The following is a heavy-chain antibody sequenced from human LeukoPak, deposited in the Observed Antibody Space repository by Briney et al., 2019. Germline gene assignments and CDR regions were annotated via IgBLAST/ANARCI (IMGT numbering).Heavy chain of an antibody. Sequence: GGSLRLSCVASGFTFSRYWMNWVRQAPGKGREWVANINEDGSEKHFVDSVKGRFTTSRDNAKNSLYLQMNSLRFEDTAVYYCARAVDDDPIDYWGQGTLVTVSS. V-gene: IGHV3-7*04. CDR3: ARAVDDDPIDY. J-gene: IGHJ4*02. D-gene: IGHD4-23*01. CDR2: INEDGSEK. CDR1: GFTFSRYW.